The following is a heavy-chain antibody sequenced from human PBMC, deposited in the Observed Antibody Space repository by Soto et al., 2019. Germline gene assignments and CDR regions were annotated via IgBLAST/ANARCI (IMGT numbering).Heavy chain of an antibody. CDR2: IIPIFGTA. V-gene: IGHV1-69*01. D-gene: IGHD5-18*01. CDR3: ARGQVDTAMVMFFYYGMDV. J-gene: IGHJ6*02. CDR1: GGTFSSYA. Sequence: QVPLVQSGAEVKKPGSSVKVSCKASGGTFSSYAISWVRQAPGQGLEWMGGIIPIFGTANYAQKFQGRVTITADESTSTAYMELSSLRSEDTAVYYCARGQVDTAMVMFFYYGMDVWGQGTTVTVSS.